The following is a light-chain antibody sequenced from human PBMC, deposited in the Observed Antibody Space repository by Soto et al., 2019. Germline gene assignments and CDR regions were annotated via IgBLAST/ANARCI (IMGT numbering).Light chain of an antibody. Sequence: DIVMTQTPLSLSVTPGQPASISCTSSQRLLHSDGQTYLFWYLQKPGQPPQLLIYEVSNRFSGVPDRVRGSGSGTDFTLKISPVEAEDVGVYYCMHSIQTPYTFGQGTKLEIK. V-gene: IGKV2D-29*01. CDR2: EVS. CDR1: QRLLHSDGQTY. J-gene: IGKJ2*01. CDR3: MHSIQTPYT.